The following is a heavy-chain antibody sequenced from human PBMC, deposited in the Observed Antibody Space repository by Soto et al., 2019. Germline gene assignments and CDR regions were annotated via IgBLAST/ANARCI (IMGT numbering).Heavy chain of an antibody. CDR2: ISYDGGNK. V-gene: IGHV3-30*03. CDR3: RGGGDAFDI. J-gene: IGHJ3*02. CDR1: GFTFSSYG. D-gene: IGHD2-15*01. Sequence: GGSLRLSCAASGFTFSSYGMHWVRQAPGKGLEWVAVISYDGGNKYYADSVKGRFTISRDNSKNTLYLQMNSLRAEDTAVYYCRGGGDAFDIWGQGTMVTVSS.